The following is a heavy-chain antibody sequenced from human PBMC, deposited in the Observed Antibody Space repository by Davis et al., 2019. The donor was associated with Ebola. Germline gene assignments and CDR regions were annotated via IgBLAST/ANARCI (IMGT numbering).Heavy chain of an antibody. CDR3: ATNYDILTGRDY. V-gene: IGHV4-59*08. CDR2: IYYSGST. CDR1: GGSFSSYY. D-gene: IGHD3-9*01. Sequence: SETLSLTCAVYGGSFSSYYWSWIRQPPGKGLEWIGYIYYSGSTNYNPSLKSRVTISVDTSKNQFSLKLSSVTAADTAVYYCATNYDILTGRDYWGQGTLVTVSS. J-gene: IGHJ4*02.